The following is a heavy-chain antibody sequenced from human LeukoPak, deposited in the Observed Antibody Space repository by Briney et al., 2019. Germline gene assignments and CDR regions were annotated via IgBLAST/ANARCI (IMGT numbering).Heavy chain of an antibody. J-gene: IGHJ4*02. V-gene: IGHV3-33*01. Sequence: GGSLRLSCAASGFTFNSYGIHWVRQAPGKGLEWVAFIWYDGSNKYYADSVKGRFTISRDNSKNTLYLQMNSLRAEDTAVYYCARARTTRGFDYWGQGTLVTVSS. CDR2: IWYDGSNK. CDR3: ARARTTRGFDY. CDR1: GFTFNSYG. D-gene: IGHD4-17*01.